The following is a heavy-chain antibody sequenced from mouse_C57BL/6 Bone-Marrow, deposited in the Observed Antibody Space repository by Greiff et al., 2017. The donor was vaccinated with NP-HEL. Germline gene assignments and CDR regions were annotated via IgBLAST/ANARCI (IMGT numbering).Heavy chain of an antibody. D-gene: IGHD1-1*01. Sequence: VQLKQPGAELVRPGTSVKLSCKASGYTFTSYWMHWVKQRPGQGLEWIGVIDPSDSYTNYNQKFKGKATLTVDTSSSTAYMQLSSLTSEDSAVYYCARGLLLPPYWGQGTLVTVSA. CDR1: GYTFTSYW. J-gene: IGHJ3*01. CDR2: IDPSDSYT. V-gene: IGHV1-59*01. CDR3: ARGLLLPPY.